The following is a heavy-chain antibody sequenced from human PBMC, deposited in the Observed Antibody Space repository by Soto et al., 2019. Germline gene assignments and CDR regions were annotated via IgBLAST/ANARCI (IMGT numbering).Heavy chain of an antibody. D-gene: IGHD4-17*01. CDR1: GFTFSSYA. CDR2: ISGSGYAT. CDR3: AKEETVLVNYYFYYGMDV. Sequence: EVQLLESGGGLVQPGGSLRLSCAASGFTFSSYAMSWVRQAPGMGLEWVSVISGSGYATYYADSVTGRFTVSRDNSNNSLYLQMNSLRAEDAALYYCAKEETVLVNYYFYYGMDVWGQGTTFTVSS. V-gene: IGHV3-23*01. J-gene: IGHJ6*02.